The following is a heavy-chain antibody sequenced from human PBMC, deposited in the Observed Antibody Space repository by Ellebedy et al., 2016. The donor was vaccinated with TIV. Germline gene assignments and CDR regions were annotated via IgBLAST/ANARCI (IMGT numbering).Heavy chain of an antibody. V-gene: IGHV3-11*01. CDR2: ISSSGHSM. Sequence: GESLKISXAASGFTMSENWMSWIRQAPGKGLEWIAYISSSGHSMHYADSVRDRFTISRDNAKNSLYLQMSSLRDDDAAVYYCARDRFSVAGTNFDYWGQGTVVTVSS. CDR3: ARDRFSVAGTNFDY. CDR1: GFTMSENW. J-gene: IGHJ4*02. D-gene: IGHD6-19*01.